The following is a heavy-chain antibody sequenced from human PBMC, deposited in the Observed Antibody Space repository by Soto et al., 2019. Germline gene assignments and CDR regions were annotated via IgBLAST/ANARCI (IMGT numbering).Heavy chain of an antibody. J-gene: IGHJ5*02. CDR3: ARVNEARYCSGGSCYDWFAP. V-gene: IGHV4-30-2*01. Sequence: PSETLSLTCAVSGGSISSGGYSWSWIRQPPGKGLEWIGYIYHSGSTYYNPSLKNRVTISVDRSKNQFSMKLSSVTAADTAVYQFARVNEARYCSGGSCYDWFAPWGQGTLVTVSS. CDR1: GGSISSGGYS. CDR2: IYHSGST. D-gene: IGHD2-15*01.